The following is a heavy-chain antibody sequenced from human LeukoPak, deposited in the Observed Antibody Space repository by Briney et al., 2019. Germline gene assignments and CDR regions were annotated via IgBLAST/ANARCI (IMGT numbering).Heavy chain of an antibody. CDR2: INHSGST. Sequence: SETLSLTCTVSGGSISSYYWSWIRQPPGKGLEWIGEINHSGSTNYNPSLKSRVTISVDTSKNQFSLKLSSVTAADTAVYYCARGRHYYGSGPGGFDYWGQGTLVTVSS. CDR3: ARGRHYYGSGPGGFDY. V-gene: IGHV4-34*01. D-gene: IGHD3-10*01. CDR1: GGSISSYY. J-gene: IGHJ4*02.